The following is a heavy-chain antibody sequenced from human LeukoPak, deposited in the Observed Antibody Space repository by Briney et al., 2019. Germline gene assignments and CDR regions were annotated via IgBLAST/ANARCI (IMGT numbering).Heavy chain of an antibody. CDR3: ARHNKGYSYGYASGYYYYYTDV. V-gene: IGHV5-51*01. J-gene: IGHJ6*03. Sequence: GESLKISCKGSGYSFTSYWIGWVRQMPGKGLEWMGIIYPGDSDTRYSPSFQGQVTISADKSITTAYLQWSSLKASDTAMYYCARHNKGYSYGYASGYYYYYTDVWGKGTTVTVSS. D-gene: IGHD5-18*01. CDR1: GYSFTSYW. CDR2: IYPGDSDT.